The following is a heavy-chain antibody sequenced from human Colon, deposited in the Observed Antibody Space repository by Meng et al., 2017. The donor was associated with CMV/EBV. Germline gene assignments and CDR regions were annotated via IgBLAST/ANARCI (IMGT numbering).Heavy chain of an antibody. D-gene: IGHD2-2*01. CDR3: ARLATDVVPAALFDY. CDR2: INHSGST. Sequence: YGGSFSGYYWSWSRQPPGKGLEWIGEINHSGSTNYNPSLKSRVTISVDTSKNQFSLKLSSVTAADTAVYYCARLATDVVPAALFDYWGQGTLVTVSS. J-gene: IGHJ4*02. CDR1: GGSFSGYY. V-gene: IGHV4-34*01.